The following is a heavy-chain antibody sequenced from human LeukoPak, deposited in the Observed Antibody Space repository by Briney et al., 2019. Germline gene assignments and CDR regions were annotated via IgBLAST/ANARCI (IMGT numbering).Heavy chain of an antibody. D-gene: IGHD3-9*01. CDR2: IYYSGST. V-gene: IGHV4-39*01. Sequence: KPSETLSLTCIVTGGSIRSSRYYWGWIRQPPGKGLEWIGSIYYSGSTYYNPSLKSRVTISVDTSTNQFSLKLSSVTAADTAVYYCASQPYYDILTGYSHFDYWGQGTLVTVSS. CDR1: GGSIRSSRYY. CDR3: ASQPYYDILTGYSHFDY. J-gene: IGHJ4*02.